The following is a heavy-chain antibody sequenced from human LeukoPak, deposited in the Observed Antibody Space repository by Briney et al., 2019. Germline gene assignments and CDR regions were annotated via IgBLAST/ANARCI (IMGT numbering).Heavy chain of an antibody. CDR3: ANLISPGWFDP. V-gene: IGHV3-11*01. CDR2: ISSTDSIM. CDR1: GFIFSDYY. Sequence: GGSLRLSCAASGFIFSDYYMTWIRQAPRKGLEWVSYISSTDSIMYYADSVKGRFTISRDNAKNSLYLQMKSLRAEDTAVYYCANLISPGWFDPWGQGTLVTVSS. J-gene: IGHJ5*02.